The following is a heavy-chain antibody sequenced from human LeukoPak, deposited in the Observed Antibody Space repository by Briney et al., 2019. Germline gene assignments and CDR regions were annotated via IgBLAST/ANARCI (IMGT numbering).Heavy chain of an antibody. Sequence: ASVKVSCKASGYTFTSYDINWVRQATGQGLEWMGWMNPNSGNTGYAQKFQGGVTMTRNTSISTAYMELSRLRSEDTAVYYCARGPTYYYGSGSLNDYWGQGTLVTVSS. D-gene: IGHD3-10*01. CDR3: ARGPTYYYGSGSLNDY. CDR2: MNPNSGNT. V-gene: IGHV1-8*01. J-gene: IGHJ4*02. CDR1: GYTFTSYD.